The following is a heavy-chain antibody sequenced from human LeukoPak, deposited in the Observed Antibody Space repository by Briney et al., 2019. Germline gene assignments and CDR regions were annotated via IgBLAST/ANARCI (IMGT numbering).Heavy chain of an antibody. CDR2: IYYSGGT. CDR1: GGSISRSSYY. V-gene: IGHV4-39*07. CDR3: KGSSGYSYYYYMDV. Sequence: PSETLSLTCTVSGGSISRSSYYWGWIRQPPGKGLEWIGGIYYSGGTYYNPSLKSRVTISVDTSKNQFSLKLSSVTAADTAVYYCKGSSGYSYYYYMDVWGIGTTVTVSS. D-gene: IGHD3-22*01. J-gene: IGHJ6*03.